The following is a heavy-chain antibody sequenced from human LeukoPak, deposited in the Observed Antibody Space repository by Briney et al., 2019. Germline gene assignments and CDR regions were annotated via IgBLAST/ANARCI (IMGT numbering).Heavy chain of an antibody. CDR3: ARHSLIATSDHYYYGMDV. J-gene: IGHJ6*02. V-gene: IGHV4-39*01. CDR1: GASINSSGYY. D-gene: IGHD6-13*01. Sequence: SETLSLTCTVSGASINSSGYYWGWIRQPPGKGLEWIGSHYYSGSTYYNPSLKSRVTISVDTSKNHFSLKLNSVTAADTAVYYCARHSLIATSDHYYYGMDVWGQGTTVTVSS. CDR2: HYYSGST.